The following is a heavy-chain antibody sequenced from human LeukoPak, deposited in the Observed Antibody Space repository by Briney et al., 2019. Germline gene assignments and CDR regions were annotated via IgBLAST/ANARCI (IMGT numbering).Heavy chain of an antibody. V-gene: IGHV4-39*01. Sequence: SETLSLTCTISGASISSSNYYWGWIRQPPGKGLEWIGTIYYNESTYYNPSLQSRVTISVDTSKNQFSLKLSSVTAADTAVYYCARTTGGDIVVVPAAMVLDYWGQGTLVTVSS. J-gene: IGHJ4*02. CDR1: GASISSSNYY. CDR3: ARTTGGDIVVVPAAMVLDY. CDR2: IYYNEST. D-gene: IGHD2-2*01.